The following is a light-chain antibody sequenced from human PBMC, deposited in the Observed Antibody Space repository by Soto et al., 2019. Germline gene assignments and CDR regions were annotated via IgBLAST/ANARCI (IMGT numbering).Light chain of an antibody. Sequence: EIVLTQSPATLSSFPGERATLSCRASQAVNTRLAWYQHKPGQAPRLLIYLTSNRATGIPARFSGSGSGTDFTLTISSLEPEDFAVYYCQQRSNWPRLTFGGGTKVDIK. CDR1: QAVNTR. V-gene: IGKV3-11*01. CDR2: LTS. CDR3: QQRSNWPRLT. J-gene: IGKJ4*01.